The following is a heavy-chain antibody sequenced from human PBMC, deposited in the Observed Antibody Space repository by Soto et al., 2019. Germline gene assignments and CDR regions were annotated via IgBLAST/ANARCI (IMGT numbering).Heavy chain of an antibody. CDR2: MYASGST. D-gene: IGHD6-19*01. Sequence: SKPLSLTCAVSGASITSSNRWTWVRQPPGKGLEWIGEMYASGSTSYNPSLKSRLTISVDKSKNQLSLNLDSVTAADTALYYCATETVAGRDYWGQGTLVTVS. V-gene: IGHV4-4*02. J-gene: IGHJ4*02. CDR3: ATETVAGRDY. CDR1: GASITSSNR.